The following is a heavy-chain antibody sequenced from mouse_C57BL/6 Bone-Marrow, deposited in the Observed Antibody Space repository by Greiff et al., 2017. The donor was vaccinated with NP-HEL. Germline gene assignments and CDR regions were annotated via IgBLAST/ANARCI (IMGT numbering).Heavy chain of an antibody. CDR3: AREGGSDFDY. CDR1: GYTFTSYW. Sequence: QVHVKQPGAELVMPGASVKLSCKASGYTFTSYWMHWVKQRPGQGLEWIGEIDPSDSYTNYNQKFKGKSTLTVDKSSSTAYMQLSSLTSEDSAVYYCAREGGSDFDYWGQGTTLTVSS. CDR2: IDPSDSYT. J-gene: IGHJ2*01. V-gene: IGHV1-69*01.